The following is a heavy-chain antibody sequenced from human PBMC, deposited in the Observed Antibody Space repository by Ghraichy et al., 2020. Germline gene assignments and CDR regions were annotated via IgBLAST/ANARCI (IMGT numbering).Heavy chain of an antibody. J-gene: IGHJ4*02. V-gene: IGHV3-49*03. CDR2: LRNKVYGGTP. Sequence: SLRLSCTGSGFTFDDYSMSWFRQAPGKGLEWVGFLRNKVYGGTPEYAASVKGRSSISTDASKTVAYLQIDRLNVEDTAVYYCSRDIPITVFGIVHFYFDNWGQGTLVAVSS. CDR1: GFTFDDYS. D-gene: IGHD3-3*01. CDR3: SRDIPITVFGIVHFYFDN.